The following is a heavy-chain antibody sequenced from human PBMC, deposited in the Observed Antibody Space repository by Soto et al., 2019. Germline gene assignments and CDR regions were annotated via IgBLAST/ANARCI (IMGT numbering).Heavy chain of an antibody. CDR1: GFTFSSYA. CDR3: AKEHIVVVTPGGDAFDI. D-gene: IGHD2-21*02. CDR2: ISGSGGST. J-gene: IGHJ3*02. V-gene: IGHV3-23*01. Sequence: EVQLLESGGGLVQPGGSLRLSCAASGFTFSSYAMSWVRQAPGKGLEWVSAISGSGGSTYYADSVKGRFTISRDNSKNTLYLQMNSLRAEDTAVYYCAKEHIVVVTPGGDAFDIWGQGTMVTVSS.